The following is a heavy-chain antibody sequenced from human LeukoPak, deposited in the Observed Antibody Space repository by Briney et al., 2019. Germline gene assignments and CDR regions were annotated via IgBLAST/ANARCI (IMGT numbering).Heavy chain of an antibody. CDR3: AREPLTTVVTPFDC. D-gene: IGHD4-23*01. V-gene: IGHV4-4*07. Sequence: PSETLSLTCTVSGGSIINYYWSWIRQPAGKGLEWIGRIYTSGSIDHNPSLKSRVTMSVDSSKNQFSLRLTSVTAADTAVYYCAREPLTTVVTPFDCWGQGTLVTVSS. CDR2: IYTSGSI. J-gene: IGHJ4*02. CDR1: GGSIINYY.